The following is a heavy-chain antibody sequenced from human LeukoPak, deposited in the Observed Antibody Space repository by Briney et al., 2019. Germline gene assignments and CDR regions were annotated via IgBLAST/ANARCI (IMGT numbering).Heavy chain of an antibody. CDR1: GFTFSNYW. Sequence: GGSLRVSCAASGFTFSNYWMSCVRQAPGKGLEWVANIKQDGSEKYYVDSMKGRFGISRDNAKNSLFLQMNSLRAEDTAVYYCARMSSSGYVLWGQGTLVTVSS. J-gene: IGHJ4*02. CDR2: IKQDGSEK. V-gene: IGHV3-7*01. CDR3: ARMSSSGYVL. D-gene: IGHD3-22*01.